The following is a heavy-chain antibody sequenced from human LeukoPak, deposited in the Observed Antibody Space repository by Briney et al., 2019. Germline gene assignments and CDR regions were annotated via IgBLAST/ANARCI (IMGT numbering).Heavy chain of an antibody. CDR2: ISSSGSTI. V-gene: IGHV3-11*04. Sequence: KPGGSLRLSCAASGFTFSDYYMRWIRQAPGKGGEWVSYISSSGSTIYYADSVKGRFTISRDNAKNSLYLQMNSLRAEDTAVYYCAREAGNYGYYYYMDVWGKGTTVTVSS. J-gene: IGHJ6*03. CDR3: AREAGNYGYYYYMDV. CDR1: GFTFSDYY. D-gene: IGHD1-7*01.